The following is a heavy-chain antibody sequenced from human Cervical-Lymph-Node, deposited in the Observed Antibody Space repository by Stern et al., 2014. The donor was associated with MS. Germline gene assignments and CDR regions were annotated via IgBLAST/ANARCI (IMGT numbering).Heavy chain of an antibody. Sequence: QLQLQESGPGLVKPSQTLSLTCTVSGGSISSGGYFWSWLRQHPGKGLEWIGYISYSGSTYYPPSLKSRVTISLDTSKNQFSLRLSSVTAADTAVYYCARSPFNWNLLIFDYWGQGTLVTVSS. CDR1: GGSISSGGYF. V-gene: IGHV4-31*03. J-gene: IGHJ4*02. D-gene: IGHD1-20*01. CDR2: ISYSGST. CDR3: ARSPFNWNLLIFDY.